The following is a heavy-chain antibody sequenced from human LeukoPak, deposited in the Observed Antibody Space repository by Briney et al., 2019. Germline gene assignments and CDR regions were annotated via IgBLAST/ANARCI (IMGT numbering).Heavy chain of an antibody. CDR3: ARDRNVLMVYANDAFDI. Sequence: EPSETLSLTCAVYGGSFSGYYWSWIRQPPGKGLEWIGEINHSGSTNYNPSLKSRVTISVDTSKNQFSLKLSSVTAADTAVYYCARDRNVLMVYANDAFDIWGQGTMVTVSS. CDR1: GGSFSGYY. J-gene: IGHJ3*02. CDR2: INHSGST. D-gene: IGHD2-8*01. V-gene: IGHV4-34*01.